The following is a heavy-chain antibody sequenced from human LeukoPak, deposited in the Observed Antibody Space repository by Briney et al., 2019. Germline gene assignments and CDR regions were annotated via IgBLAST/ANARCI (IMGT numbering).Heavy chain of an antibody. CDR1: GFTFTSYT. V-gene: IGHV3-21*01. CDR3: AKTYGHFDD. CDR2: ITSGSSYI. J-gene: IGHJ4*02. Sequence: GGSLRLSCAASGFTFTSYTMNWVRQAPGKGLEWVSSITSGSSYIYYADSVKGRFTISRDNAKNSLYLQMTSPRVEDTAVYYCAKTYGHFDDWGRGTLVTVSS. D-gene: IGHD4-17*01.